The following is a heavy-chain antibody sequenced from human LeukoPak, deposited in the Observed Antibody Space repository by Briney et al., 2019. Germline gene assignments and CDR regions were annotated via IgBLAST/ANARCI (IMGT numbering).Heavy chain of an antibody. CDR2: INPNSGDT. CDR3: VRDPSYSSGSGY. V-gene: IGHV1-2*02. J-gene: IGHJ4*02. Sequence: ASVKVSCKASGYSFTSYQMHWVRQAPGQGLEWMGWINPNSGDTKCAQKFQGRVTMTRDTSISTAYMELRRLRFDDTAVYYCVRDPSYSSGSGYWGQGTLVTVSS. D-gene: IGHD6-19*01. CDR1: GYSFTSYQ.